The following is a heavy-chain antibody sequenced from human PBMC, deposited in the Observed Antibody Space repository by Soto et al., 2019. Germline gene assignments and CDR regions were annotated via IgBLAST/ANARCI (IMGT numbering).Heavy chain of an antibody. CDR1: GESFNGYY. J-gene: IGHJ4*02. D-gene: IGHD3-10*01. CDR3: ARGVVRRVIIQYTSFFDY. V-gene: IGHV4-34*01. Sequence: QVQLQQWGAGLLKPSETLSLTCAVYGESFNGYYWSWIRQPPGRGLEWIGEINNGGSTNYNPSLKSPVTMSVDTSKNQFCQKLSSVTAADTAVFFWARGVVRRVIIQYTSFFDYWGQGTLVSASS. CDR2: INNGGST.